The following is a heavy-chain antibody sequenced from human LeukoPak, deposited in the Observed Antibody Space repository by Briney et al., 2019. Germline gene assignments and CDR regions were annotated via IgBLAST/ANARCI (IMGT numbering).Heavy chain of an antibody. J-gene: IGHJ4*02. CDR3: AGVGITWYPFDY. D-gene: IGHD1-26*01. CDR2: ISYDGSNK. V-gene: IGHV3-30*03. CDR1: GFTFSSYS. Sequence: GGSLRLSCAASGFTFSSYSMNWVRQAPGKGLEWVAVISYDGSNKYYADSVKGRFTISRDNSKNTLYLQMNSLRAEDTAVYYCAGVGITWYPFDYWGQGTLVTVSS.